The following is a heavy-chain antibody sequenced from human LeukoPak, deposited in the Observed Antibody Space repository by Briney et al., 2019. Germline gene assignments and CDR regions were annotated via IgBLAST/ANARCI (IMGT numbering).Heavy chain of an antibody. CDR2: IYSGGST. CDR3: ATSISWYYFDY. J-gene: IGHJ4*02. Sequence: GGSLRLSCAASGFTVSSNYMSWVRQAPGKGLEWVSVIYSGGSTYYADSVKGRFTISRDNSKNTLYLQMNSLRAEDTAVYYCATSISWYYFDYWGQGTLVTVSS. D-gene: IGHD2-2*01. CDR1: GFTVSSNY. V-gene: IGHV3-53*01.